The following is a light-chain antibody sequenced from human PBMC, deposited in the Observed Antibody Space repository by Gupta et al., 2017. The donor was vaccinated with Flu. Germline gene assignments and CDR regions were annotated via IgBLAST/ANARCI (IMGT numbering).Light chain of an antibody. J-gene: IGKJ4*01. CDR1: QTIIRY. Sequence: DIQMTQSPSSLSASVGDRVTITSRASQTIIRYLNWYQQKPGKAPNLLISAASTLQSRVPSRFSGSGSGTDFTLTISSLQPEDFATYYCQQTYTIPLTFGGGTKVEIK. CDR2: AAS. V-gene: IGKV1-39*01. CDR3: QQTYTIPLT.